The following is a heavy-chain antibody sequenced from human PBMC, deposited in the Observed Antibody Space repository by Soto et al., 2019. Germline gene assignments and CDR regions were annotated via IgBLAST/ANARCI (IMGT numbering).Heavy chain of an antibody. V-gene: IGHV3-30*03. CDR3: ARLPSSWDAFDI. Sequence: GGSLRLSCAASGFTFSSYGMHWVRQAPGKGLEWVALISYDEGNKYYADSVKGRFTISRDNSKNTLYLQMNSLRVEDTAVYYCARLPSSWDAFDIWGQGTMVTVSS. CDR1: GFTFSSYG. J-gene: IGHJ3*02. D-gene: IGHD6-13*01. CDR2: ISYDEGNK.